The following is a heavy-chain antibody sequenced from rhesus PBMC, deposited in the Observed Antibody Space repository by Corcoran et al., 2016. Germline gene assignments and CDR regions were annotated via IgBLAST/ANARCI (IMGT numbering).Heavy chain of an antibody. CDR2: IKSGGGST. V-gene: IGHV3S25*01. D-gene: IGHD2-21*01. CDR3: AKRHCTGSDCYALDS. CDR1: GFSFSRSG. J-gene: IGHJ6*01. Sequence: EVLLVESGGCLVQPGGSLRLSFAASGFSFSRSGLYWVRQAPGKGLEWISTIKSGGGSTYYADSVKCRFTISRDNSKNTLSLQMNSLRAEDTAVYYCAKRHCTGSDCYALDSWGQGVVGTVSS.